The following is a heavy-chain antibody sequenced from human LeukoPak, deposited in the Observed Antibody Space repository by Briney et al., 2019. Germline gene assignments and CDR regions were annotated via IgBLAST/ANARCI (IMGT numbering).Heavy chain of an antibody. CDR2: IYNSAST. CDR3: ARNSTSGVFDY. V-gene: IGHV4-38-2*01. J-gene: IGHJ4*02. CDR1: GYSITNGDY. Sequence: SESLSPAFVVSGYSITNGDYWGWIRQSPGKGLEWIGSIYNSASTHYNPSLKSRVTILVDTSKNEFSLKMTSVTAADTAMYYCARNSTSGVFDYWGQGTLAPVSS. D-gene: IGHD2/OR15-2a*01.